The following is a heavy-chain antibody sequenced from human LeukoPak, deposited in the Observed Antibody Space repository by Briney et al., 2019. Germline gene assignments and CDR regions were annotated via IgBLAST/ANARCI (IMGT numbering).Heavy chain of an antibody. V-gene: IGHV4-59*12. D-gene: IGHD6-13*01. CDR3: ARDAAAGTYNWFDP. J-gene: IGHJ5*02. CDR1: GGSISSYY. Sequence: PSETLSLTCTVSGGSISSYYWSWIRQPPGKGLEWIGYIYYSGSTYYNPSLKSRVTISVDTSKNQFSLKLSSVTAADTAVYYCARDAAAGTYNWFDPWGQGTLVTVSS. CDR2: IYYSGST.